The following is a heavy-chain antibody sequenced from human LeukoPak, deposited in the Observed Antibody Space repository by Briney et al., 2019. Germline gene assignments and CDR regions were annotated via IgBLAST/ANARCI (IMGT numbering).Heavy chain of an antibody. J-gene: IGHJ5*02. CDR1: GFTFSSYA. CDR2: ISGSGGTT. CDR3: ARDVSVTRGIPVAGTVP. D-gene: IGHD6-19*01. Sequence: GGSPRLSCAASGFTFSSYAMTWVRQAPGKGLEWVSAISGSGGTTYYADSVKGRFTISRDNSKNTLYLQMNSLRAEDTAVYYCARDVSVTRGIPVAGTVPWGQGTLVTVSS. V-gene: IGHV3-23*01.